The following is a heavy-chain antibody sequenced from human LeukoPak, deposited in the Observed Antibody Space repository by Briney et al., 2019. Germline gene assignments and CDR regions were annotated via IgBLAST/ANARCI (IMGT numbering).Heavy chain of an antibody. V-gene: IGHV4-61*01. CDR3: ARDPRIAAAGTFWFDP. Sequence: SETLSLTCTVSGGSVSSGSYYWSWIRQPPGKGLEWIGYIYYSGSTNYDPSLKSRVIISVDTSKNQFSLKLSSVTAADTAVYYCARDPRIAAAGTFWFDPWGQGTLVTASS. CDR1: GGSVSSGSYY. D-gene: IGHD6-13*01. CDR2: IYYSGST. J-gene: IGHJ5*02.